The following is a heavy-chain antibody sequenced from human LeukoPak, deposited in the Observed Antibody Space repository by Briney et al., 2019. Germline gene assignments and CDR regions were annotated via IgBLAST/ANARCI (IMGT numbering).Heavy chain of an antibody. Sequence: SQTLSLTCTVSGGSISSGGEYWSWIRHLPGKGLEWIGYVYYSGSTFYNPSLESRITMSVDTSENQFSLKLTSVTAADTAVYYCAREKTAYYYDRSGFSEGAFDVWAKGQWSPSLQ. J-gene: IGHJ3*01. V-gene: IGHV4-31*03. CDR3: AREKTAYYYDRSGFSEGAFDV. D-gene: IGHD3-22*01. CDR2: VYYSGST. CDR1: GGSISSGGEY.